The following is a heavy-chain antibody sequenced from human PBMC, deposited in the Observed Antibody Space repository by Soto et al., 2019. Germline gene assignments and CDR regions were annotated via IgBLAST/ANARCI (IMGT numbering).Heavy chain of an antibody. J-gene: IGHJ3*02. CDR2: ISDSGVS. CDR1: GDSVLTSF. Sequence: QVQLPESGTRLVKSSETLSLVCSVSGDSVLTSFWGWIRQSPGKVLEYIGYISDSGVSDYDPSLQSRVTISVDTSKNQFSFKLTSVTAADTAMYYDARGAGHFSGPDSFDIWGQGTMVTVPS. V-gene: IGHV4-59*02. CDR3: ARGAGHFSGPDSFDI. D-gene: IGHD2-15*01.